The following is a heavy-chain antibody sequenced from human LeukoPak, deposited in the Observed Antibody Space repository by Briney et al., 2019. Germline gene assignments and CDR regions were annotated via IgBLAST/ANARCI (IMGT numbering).Heavy chain of an antibody. D-gene: IGHD6-6*01. CDR2: MNPNSGNT. Sequence: PSVKVSCKASGYTFTSYDINWVRQATGQGLEWVGWMNPNSGNTGYAQKFQGRVTMTRNTSISTAYMELSSLRSEDTAVYYCAVYSSSSPWLMDVWGQGTTVTVSS. V-gene: IGHV1-8*01. CDR3: AVYSSSSPWLMDV. CDR1: GYTFTSYD. J-gene: IGHJ6*02.